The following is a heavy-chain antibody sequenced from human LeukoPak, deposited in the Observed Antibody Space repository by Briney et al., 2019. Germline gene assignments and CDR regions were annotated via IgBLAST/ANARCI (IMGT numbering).Heavy chain of an antibody. CDR1: GFTLSSYA. Sequence: SGGSLRLSCAASGFTLSSYAMSWVRQAPGKGLEWVSSVSGNGGGTYYADSVKGHSTISRDNSKNTLYLQMNSLRAEDTAVYYCAKHLTSVTTNFEYWGQGTLVTISS. CDR2: VSGNGGGT. D-gene: IGHD4-17*01. J-gene: IGHJ4*02. V-gene: IGHV3-23*01. CDR3: AKHLTSVTTNFEY.